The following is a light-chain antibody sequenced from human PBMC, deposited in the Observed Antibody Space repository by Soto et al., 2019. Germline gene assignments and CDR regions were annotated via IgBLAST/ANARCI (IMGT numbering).Light chain of an antibody. CDR2: GAS. J-gene: IGKJ4*01. Sequence: EVVMTQSPATVSVSPGEGVTLSCRASQTISNDLAWYQQKPGQAPRLLISGASTSATGVPARFSGGGSGTEFDLTISSLQSEDFAFYYCQQNNKWPPVTFGGGTKVEIK. CDR1: QTISND. CDR3: QQNNKWPPVT. V-gene: IGKV3-15*01.